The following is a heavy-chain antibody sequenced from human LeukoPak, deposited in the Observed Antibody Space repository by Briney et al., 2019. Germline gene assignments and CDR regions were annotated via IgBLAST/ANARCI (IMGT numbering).Heavy chain of an antibody. Sequence: GSLRLSCAASGFTFSSYSMNWVRQAPGKGLEWVSSISSSSSYIYYADSVKGRFTISRDNAKNSLYLQMNSLRAEDTAVYYCARVGGRWLQLFAFDIWGQGTMVTVSS. J-gene: IGHJ3*02. CDR2: ISSSSSYI. V-gene: IGHV3-21*01. CDR3: ARVGGRWLQLFAFDI. CDR1: GFTFSSYS. D-gene: IGHD5-12*01.